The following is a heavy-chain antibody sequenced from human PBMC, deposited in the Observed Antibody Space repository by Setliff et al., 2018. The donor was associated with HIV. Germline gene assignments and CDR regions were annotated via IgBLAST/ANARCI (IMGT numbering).Heavy chain of an antibody. CDR2: TYYGGSTDYN. CDR3: ARDFRYDTSGSLTGYGLDV. V-gene: IGHV4-59*01. D-gene: IGHD3-22*01. Sequence: SETLSLTCTVSGVSIRTYYWSWVRQVPGKGLEWIGDTYYGGSTDYNKYNPSLKGRVTISVDIYRKQLSLNLRSVTAADTAVYYCARDFRYDTSGSLTGYGLDVWGQGTTVTVSS. CDR1: GVSIRTYY. J-gene: IGHJ6*02.